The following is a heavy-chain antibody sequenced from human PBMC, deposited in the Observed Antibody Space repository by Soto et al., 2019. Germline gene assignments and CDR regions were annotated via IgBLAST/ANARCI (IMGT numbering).Heavy chain of an antibody. CDR3: AKVNLGYCSSTSCYGYGMDV. CDR2: ISYDGSNK. V-gene: IGHV3-30*18. J-gene: IGHJ6*02. D-gene: IGHD2-2*01. CDR1: GFTFSSYG. Sequence: RGSLRLSCAASGFTFSSYGMHWVRQAPGKGLEWVAVISYDGSNKYYADSVKGRFTISRDNSKNTLYLQMNSLRAEDTAVYYCAKVNLGYCSSTSCYGYGMDVWGQGTTVTVSS.